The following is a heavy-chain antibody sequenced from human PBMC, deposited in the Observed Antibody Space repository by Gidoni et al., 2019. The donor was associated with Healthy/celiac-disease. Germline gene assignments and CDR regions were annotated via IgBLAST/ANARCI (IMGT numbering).Heavy chain of an antibody. CDR3: ARDRYDSSGYYYGGFDY. J-gene: IGHJ4*02. Sequence: EVQLVESGGGLVKPGGSLSLSCAASGFTFSSYSMNWVRQAPGKGLEWVSSISSSSSYINYAGPVKGRFTISRDNAKNSLYLQMNSLRAEDTAVYYCARDRYDSSGYYYGGFDYWGQGTLVTVSS. CDR2: ISSSSSYI. CDR1: GFTFSSYS. V-gene: IGHV3-21*01. D-gene: IGHD3-22*01.